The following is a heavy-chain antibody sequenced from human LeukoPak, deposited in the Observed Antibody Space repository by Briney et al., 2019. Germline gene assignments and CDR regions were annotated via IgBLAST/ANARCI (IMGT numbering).Heavy chain of an antibody. CDR3: ARYAYCGGDSYYAFDI. CDR1: GGSISSYY. V-gene: IGHV4-4*07. Sequence: SETLSLTCTVSGGSISSYYWSWIRQPAGKGLEWIGRIYTSGSTNYNPSLKSRVTMSVDTSKNQFSLKLSSVTAADTAVYYCARYAYCGGDSYYAFDIWGQGTMVTVSS. J-gene: IGHJ3*02. CDR2: IYTSGST. D-gene: IGHD2-21*02.